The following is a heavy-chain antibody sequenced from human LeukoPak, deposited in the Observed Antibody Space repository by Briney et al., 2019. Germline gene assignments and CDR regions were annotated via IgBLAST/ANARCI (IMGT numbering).Heavy chain of an antibody. CDR2: ISSSSYI. CDR1: GFTFSSYS. J-gene: IGHJ4*02. Sequence: GGSLRLSCAASGFTFSSYSMNWVRQAPGKGLEWVSSISSSSYIYYADSVKGRFTISRDNAKNSLYLQMNSLRAEDTAVYYCARGTLVVTASTRVWGQGTLVTVSS. D-gene: IGHD2-21*02. CDR3: ARGTLVVTASTRV. V-gene: IGHV3-21*01.